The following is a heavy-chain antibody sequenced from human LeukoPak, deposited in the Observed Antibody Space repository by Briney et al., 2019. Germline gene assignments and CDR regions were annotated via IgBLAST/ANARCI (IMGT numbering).Heavy chain of an antibody. Sequence: SVTLSLTCTVSGGSISSYYWRWIRQPPGEGLEWMGYIYYSGSTNYTSSLKRRVTISVDPSKNQFPPKLTSAAAADPAVYYSRRACCGGDPRDFDYWGQGTLVTVSS. D-gene: IGHD2-21*02. CDR1: GGSISSYY. CDR3: RRACCGGDPRDFDY. CDR2: IYYSGST. V-gene: IGHV4-59*01. J-gene: IGHJ4*02.